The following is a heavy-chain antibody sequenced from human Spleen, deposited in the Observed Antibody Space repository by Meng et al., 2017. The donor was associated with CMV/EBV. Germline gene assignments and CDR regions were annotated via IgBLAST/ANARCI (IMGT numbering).Heavy chain of an antibody. D-gene: IGHD5-24*01. J-gene: IGHJ4*02. CDR1: GFTFSSYS. V-gene: IGHV3-21*01. CDR3: ARDRGRDGFFDY. Sequence: EVQLVESGXXXXXPXXAXXLSCAASGFTFSSYSMNWVRQAPGKGLEWVSSISSSSSYIYYADSVKGRFTISRDNAKNSLYLQMNSLRAEDTAVYYCARDRGRDGFFDYWGQGTLVTVSS. CDR2: ISSSSSYI.